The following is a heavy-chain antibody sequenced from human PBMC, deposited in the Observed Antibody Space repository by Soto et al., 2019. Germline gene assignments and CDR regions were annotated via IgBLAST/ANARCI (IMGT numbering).Heavy chain of an antibody. CDR2: ISGSGGST. Sequence: GWRRCSGSASGCTFSSYAISWVRQAPGKGLEWVSAISGSGGSTYYAGSVKGRFTISRDNSKNTLYPQMNSLRAEDTAVYYCEKSGYYYGSGSHFDPWGQGTLVTVSS. V-gene: IGHV3-23*01. D-gene: IGHD3-10*01. CDR3: EKSGYYYGSGSHFDP. J-gene: IGHJ5*02. CDR1: GCTFSSYA.